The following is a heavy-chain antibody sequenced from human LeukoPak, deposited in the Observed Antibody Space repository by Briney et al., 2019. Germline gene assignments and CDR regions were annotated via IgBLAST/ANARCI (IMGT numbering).Heavy chain of an antibody. Sequence: SVKVSCKASGGTFSSYAISWVRQAPGQGLEWMGGIIPIFGTANYAQKFQGRVTITADESTSTAYMELSSLRSEDTAVYYCARLGLDYYDSVDYWGQGTLVTVSS. D-gene: IGHD3-22*01. V-gene: IGHV1-69*13. J-gene: IGHJ4*02. CDR2: IIPIFGTA. CDR1: GGTFSSYA. CDR3: ARLGLDYYDSVDY.